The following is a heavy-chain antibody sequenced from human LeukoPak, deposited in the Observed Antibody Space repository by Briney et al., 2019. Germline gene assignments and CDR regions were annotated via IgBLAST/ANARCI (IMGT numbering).Heavy chain of an antibody. Sequence: ASVKVSCKASVYTFTSYDINWVRQATGQGLEWMGWMNPNSGNTGYAQKFQGRVTITRNTSISTAYMELSSLRSEDTAVYYCARGRKLVVVPAAPRKEYYYYMDVWGKGTTVTVSS. CDR1: VYTFTSYD. J-gene: IGHJ6*03. V-gene: IGHV1-8*03. D-gene: IGHD2-2*01. CDR3: ARGRKLVVVPAAPRKEYYYYMDV. CDR2: MNPNSGNT.